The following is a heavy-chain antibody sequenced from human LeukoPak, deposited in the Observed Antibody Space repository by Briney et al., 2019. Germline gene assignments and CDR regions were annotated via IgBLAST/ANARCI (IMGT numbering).Heavy chain of an antibody. J-gene: IGHJ4*02. CDR3: ARGFLRFGDF. D-gene: IGHD3-10*01. CDR1: GFSFGDYA. CDR2: IRSKAYGGTT. Sequence: GGSLRLSCTASGFSFGDYAMRWVRQAPGKGLEWVAVIRSKAYGGTTQYPASVQGRFTISRDDSKSIAYLQMNSLKTEDTAVYYCARGFLRFGDFWGQGTLITVSS. V-gene: IGHV3-49*04.